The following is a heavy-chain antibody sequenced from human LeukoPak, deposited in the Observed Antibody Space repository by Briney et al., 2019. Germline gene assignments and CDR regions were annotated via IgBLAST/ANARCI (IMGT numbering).Heavy chain of an antibody. J-gene: IGHJ4*02. CDR2: ISSSSSYI. CDR1: GFTFSSYG. D-gene: IGHD2-15*01. CDR3: AGTNCSGGSCSGHFDY. Sequence: GGSLRLSCAASGFTFSSYGMNWVRQAPGKGLEWVSSISSSSSYIYYADSVKGRFTISRDNAKNSLYLQMNSLRAEDTAVYYCAGTNCSGGSCSGHFDYWGQGTLVTVSS. V-gene: IGHV3-21*01.